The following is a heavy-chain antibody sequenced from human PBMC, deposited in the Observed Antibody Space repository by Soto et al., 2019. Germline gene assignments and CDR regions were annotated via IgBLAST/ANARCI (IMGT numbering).Heavy chain of an antibody. CDR1: GFTFSTYS. J-gene: IGHJ6*03. Sequence: GGSLRLSCAACGFTFSTYSMNWVRQAPGKGLEWVANIKQDGSGKYYVDSVKGRFTISRDNAKNSLYLQMNSLRAEDTAVYYCARLGPNLSSGYYYYYMDVWGKGTTVTVSS. CDR3: ARLGPNLSSGYYYYYMDV. D-gene: IGHD3-3*01. V-gene: IGHV3-7*01. CDR2: IKQDGSGK.